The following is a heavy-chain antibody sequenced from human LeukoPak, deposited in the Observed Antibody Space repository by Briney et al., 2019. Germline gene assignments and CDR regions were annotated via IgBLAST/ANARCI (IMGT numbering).Heavy chain of an antibody. CDR2: ISAYNGNT. Sequence: ASVKVSCKASGYTFTGYYMHWVRQAPGQGLEWMGWISAYNGNTNYAQKLQGRVTMTTDTSTSTAYMELRSLRSDDTAVYYCARAHGAWFDPWGQGTLVTVSS. V-gene: IGHV1-18*04. CDR1: GYTFTGYY. D-gene: IGHD4/OR15-4a*01. CDR3: ARAHGAWFDP. J-gene: IGHJ5*02.